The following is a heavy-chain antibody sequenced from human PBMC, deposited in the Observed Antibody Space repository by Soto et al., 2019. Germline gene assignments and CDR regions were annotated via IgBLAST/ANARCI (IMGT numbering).Heavy chain of an antibody. CDR2: ISYDGSNK. Sequence: GGALRLSCAASGFTFSSYGMHWVRQAPGKGLEWVAVISYDGSNKYYADSVKGRFTISRDNSKNTLYLQRNSLRAEDTAVYYCAKAAGYSSGWYTSPPASYYYGMDVWGHGTTVTAP. J-gene: IGHJ6*02. V-gene: IGHV3-30*18. D-gene: IGHD6-19*01. CDR3: AKAAGYSSGWYTSPPASYYYGMDV. CDR1: GFTFSSYG.